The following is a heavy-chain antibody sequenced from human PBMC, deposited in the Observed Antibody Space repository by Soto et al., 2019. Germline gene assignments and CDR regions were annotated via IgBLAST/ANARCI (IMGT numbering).Heavy chain of an antibody. V-gene: IGHV1-2*02. D-gene: IGHD2-15*01. Sequence: QVQLVQSGAEVKKPGASVKVSCKASGYTFTGYYVNWARQAPGQGLEWMGWINPDNGVPNYAQKFQGRVTMTRDTSINTVYMELSRLTSDDTAVYYCSKGLWTVGHCSGGSCYDGMDVWGQGTTVTVSS. J-gene: IGHJ6*02. CDR2: INPDNGVP. CDR1: GYTFTGYY. CDR3: SKGLWTVGHCSGGSCYDGMDV.